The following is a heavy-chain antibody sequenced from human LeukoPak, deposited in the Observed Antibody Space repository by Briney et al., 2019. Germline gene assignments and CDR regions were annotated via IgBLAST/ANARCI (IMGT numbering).Heavy chain of an antibody. CDR3: AKQHTTGRYFDY. V-gene: IGHV3-30*18. D-gene: IGHD1-26*01. CDR1: GFTFSTYG. CDR2: ISYDGSNK. J-gene: IGHJ4*02. Sequence: PGGSLRLSCAASGFTFSTYGMDWVRQAPGKGLEWVAVISYDGSNKYYADSVKGRFTISRDNSKNTLYLQMNSLRAEDTAVYYCAKQHTTGRYFDYWGQGTLVTVSS.